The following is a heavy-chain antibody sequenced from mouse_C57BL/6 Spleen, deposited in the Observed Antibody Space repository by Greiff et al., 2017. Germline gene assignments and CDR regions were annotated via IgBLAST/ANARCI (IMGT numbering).Heavy chain of an antibody. V-gene: IGHV1-53*01. Sequence: QVQLQQPGTELVKPGASVKLSCKASGYTFTSYWMHWVKQRPGQGLEWIGNINPRTGGTNYNEKFKSKATLAVDKSSSTAYMQLSSLTSEDSVVYYCASRVSHYYVSSGGFAYWGQGTLVTVSA. CDR1: GYTFTSYW. CDR3: ASRVSHYYVSSGGFAY. CDR2: INPRTGGT. D-gene: IGHD1-1*01. J-gene: IGHJ3*01.